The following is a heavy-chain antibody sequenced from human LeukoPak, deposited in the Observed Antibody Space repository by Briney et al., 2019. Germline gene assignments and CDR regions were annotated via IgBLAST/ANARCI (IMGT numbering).Heavy chain of an antibody. CDR3: AKVLDSSSGIFDY. V-gene: IGHV3-23*01. D-gene: IGHD3-22*01. Sequence: PGGSLRLSCAASGFTFSSYAMSWVRQAPGKGLEWVSAISGSGGSTCYADSVKGRFTISRDNSKNTLYLQMNSLRAEDTAVYYCAKVLDSSSGIFDYWGQGTLVTVSS. CDR2: ISGSGGST. J-gene: IGHJ4*02. CDR1: GFTFSSYA.